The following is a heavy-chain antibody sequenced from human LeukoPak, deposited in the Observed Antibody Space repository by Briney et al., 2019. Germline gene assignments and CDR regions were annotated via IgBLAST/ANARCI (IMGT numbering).Heavy chain of an antibody. V-gene: IGHV1-18*01. D-gene: IGHD5-24*01. CDR3: ARGKDGYGYYFDY. CDR2: ISAYNGDT. CDR1: GYTFPNYG. Sequence: ASVKVSCKASGYTFPNYGITWVRQAPGQGLEWMGWISAYNGDTNYAEKMQGRFIMTTDTSTNTAHMELRSLRSDDTAMYYCARGKDGYGYYFDYWGQGTRVTVS. J-gene: IGHJ4*02.